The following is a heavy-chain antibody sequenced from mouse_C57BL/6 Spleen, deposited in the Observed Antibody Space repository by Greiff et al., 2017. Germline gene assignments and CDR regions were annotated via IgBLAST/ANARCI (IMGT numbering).Heavy chain of an antibody. CDR2: INPNNGGT. J-gene: IGHJ2*01. V-gene: IGHV1-26*01. Sequence: EVKLQQSGPELVKPGASVKISCKASGYTFTDYYMNWVKQSHGKSLEWIGDINPNNGGTSYNQKFKGKATLTVDKSSSTAYMELRSLTSEDSAVYYCARGDVGDYWGQGTTLTVSS. CDR1: GYTFTDYY. CDR3: ARGDVGDY.